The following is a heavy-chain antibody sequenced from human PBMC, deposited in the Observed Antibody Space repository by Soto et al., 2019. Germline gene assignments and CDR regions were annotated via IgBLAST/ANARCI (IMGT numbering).Heavy chain of an antibody. CDR1: GFTFSSYW. CDR2: IKQDGSEK. Sequence: GGSLRLSCAASGFTFSSYWMSWVRQAPGKGLEWVANIKQDGSEKYYVDSVKGRFTISRDNAKNSPYLQMNSLRAEDTAVYYCARGSLGLERHHYYYYMDVWGKGTTVTVSS. J-gene: IGHJ6*03. D-gene: IGHD1-1*01. CDR3: ARGSLGLERHHYYYYMDV. V-gene: IGHV3-7*01.